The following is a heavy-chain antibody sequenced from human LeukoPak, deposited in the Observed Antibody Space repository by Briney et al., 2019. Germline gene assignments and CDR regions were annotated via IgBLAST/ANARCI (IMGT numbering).Heavy chain of an antibody. CDR2: ISSSSSTI. CDR3: ARQSQIDY. Sequence: GGSLRLSCAASGFTFSGFSTNWVRQAPGRGLEWISFISSSSSTIYYADSVKGRFTISRDNAKNSLYLQMNSLRAEDTAVYYCARQSQIDYWGQGTLVTVSS. CDR1: GFTFSGFS. V-gene: IGHV3-48*01. J-gene: IGHJ4*02.